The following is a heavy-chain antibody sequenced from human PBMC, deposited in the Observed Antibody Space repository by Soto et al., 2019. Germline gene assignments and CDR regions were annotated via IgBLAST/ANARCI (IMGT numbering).Heavy chain of an antibody. Sequence: EVQLVESGGGLVTPGGSLTLSCAASGFSFSPAWMNWVRQAPGKGLEWVGLIKSKGGGGTADYAAPVTGRLIISRDDSKNTISLHMTSLKPEDTPLNYCIFHQDFYFGRAVWCQGTTVTVSS. D-gene: IGHD2-2*01. CDR2: IKSKGGGGTA. V-gene: IGHV3-15*07. CDR3: IFHQDFYFGRAV. J-gene: IGHJ6*02. CDR1: GFSFSPAW.